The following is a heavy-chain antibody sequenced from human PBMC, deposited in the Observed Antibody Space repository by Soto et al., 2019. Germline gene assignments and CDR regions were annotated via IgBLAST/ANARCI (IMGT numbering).Heavy chain of an antibody. V-gene: IGHV1-69*13. Sequence: SVKVSCKASGGTFSSYAIHWVRQAPGQGLEWMGGIIPMYGPAKYAQRFQGRVTITADESTTTVYMELTSLTSQDTAVYYCARVTSMVRGVIDNWFDPWGHGTLATVSS. CDR3: ARVTSMVRGVIDNWFDP. CDR1: GGTFSSYA. CDR2: IIPMYGPA. D-gene: IGHD3-10*01. J-gene: IGHJ5*02.